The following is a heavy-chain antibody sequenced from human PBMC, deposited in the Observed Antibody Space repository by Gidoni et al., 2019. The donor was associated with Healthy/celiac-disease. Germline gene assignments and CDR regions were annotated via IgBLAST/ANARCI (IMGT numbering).Heavy chain of an antibody. CDR1: GYTFTSYG. J-gene: IGHJ6*02. Sequence: QVQLVPSGAAVKKPGASVTVSCEASGYTFTSYGIIWVRQAPGHGLEWMGWISAYNGNKNYAQKLQGRVTMTTDTSTSTAYMELRSLRSDDTAVYYCARDQTTIFGVVMNYYYGMDVWGQGTTVTVSS. V-gene: IGHV1-18*04. CDR3: ARDQTTIFGVVMNYYYGMDV. D-gene: IGHD3-3*01. CDR2: ISAYNGNK.